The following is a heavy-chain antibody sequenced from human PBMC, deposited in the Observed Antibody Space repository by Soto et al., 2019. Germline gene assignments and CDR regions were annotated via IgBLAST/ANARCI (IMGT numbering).Heavy chain of an antibody. V-gene: IGHV3-74*03. CDR2: INSDGSST. D-gene: IGHD6-13*01. CDR3: ARMSALWQQLGSEGSVDH. J-gene: IGHJ4*02. Sequence: HPGGSLRLSCAASGFTFSSYWMHWVRQAPGKGLVWVSRINSDGSSTTYADSVKGRFTISRDNPKNTLYLQMNSLRAEDTAVYYCARMSALWQQLGSEGSVDHWGQGTLVTVSS. CDR1: GFTFSSYW.